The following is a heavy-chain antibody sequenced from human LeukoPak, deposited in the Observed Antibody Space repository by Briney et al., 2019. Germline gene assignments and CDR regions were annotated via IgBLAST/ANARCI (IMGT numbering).Heavy chain of an antibody. J-gene: IGHJ4*02. CDR3: ARQTTVVTPGVTYYFAY. D-gene: IGHD4-23*01. Sequence: SETLSLTCAVSGGSISSGGYSWSWIRQPPGKGLEWIGYIYHSGSTYYNPSLKSRVTISVDTSKNQFSLKLSSVTAADTAVYYCARQTTVVTPGVTYYFAYWGQGTLVTVSS. CDR1: GGSISSGGYS. CDR2: IYHSGST. V-gene: IGHV4-30-2*05.